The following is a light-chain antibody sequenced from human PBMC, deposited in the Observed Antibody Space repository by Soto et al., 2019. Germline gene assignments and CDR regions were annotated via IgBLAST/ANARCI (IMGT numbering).Light chain of an antibody. J-gene: IGKJ2*01. Sequence: STLSASVGDRVTITCRASQSISSWLAWYQQKPGKAPKLLIYKASSLESGVPSRFSGSGSGTEFTLTISSLQPDDFATYYCQQYNSYPYTFGQGTKVDIK. V-gene: IGKV1-5*03. CDR3: QQYNSYPYT. CDR1: QSISSW. CDR2: KAS.